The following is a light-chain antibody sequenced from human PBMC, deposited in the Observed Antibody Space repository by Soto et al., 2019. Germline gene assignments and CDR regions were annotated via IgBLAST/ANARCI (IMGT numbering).Light chain of an antibody. V-gene: IGKV1-39*01. J-gene: IGKJ1*01. CDR1: QSLSTF. Sequence: DIQMTQSPSSLSASVGDRVTITCRASQSLSTFLNWYQQKPGKAPNLLIYTASTLHGGVPSRFSGSGSGTDFTLTISSLQPEDFATYYCQQSFTAPWTFGQGTRVEIK. CDR2: TAS. CDR3: QQSFTAPWT.